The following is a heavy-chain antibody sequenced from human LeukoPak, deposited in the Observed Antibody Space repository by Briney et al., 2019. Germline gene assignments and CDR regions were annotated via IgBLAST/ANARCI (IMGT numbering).Heavy chain of an antibody. V-gene: IGHV4-34*01. CDR1: GESFSGYY. J-gene: IGHJ4*02. D-gene: IGHD3-10*01. CDR3: ARGDYPYGSGSYYRGGFDY. CDR2: INHSGST. Sequence: PSETLSLTCAVYGESFSGYYWSWIRQPPGKGLEWIGEINHSGSTNYNPSLKSRVTISVDTSKNQFSLKLSSVTAADTAVYYCARGDYPYGSGSYYRGGFDYWGQGTLVTVSS.